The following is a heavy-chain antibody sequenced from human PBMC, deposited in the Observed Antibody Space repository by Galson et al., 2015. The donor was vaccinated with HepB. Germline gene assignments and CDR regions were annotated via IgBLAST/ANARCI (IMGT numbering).Heavy chain of an antibody. CDR1: GFSFSLYS. CDR2: TSDNGNNR. CDR3: ARDLSSAYDVDF. Sequence: SLRLSCAASGFSFSLYSMHWVRQAPGKGLEWVAVTSDNGNNRHYAGSVKGRFTISRDNSKDTVYLQMNGLREEDTATYYCARDLSSAYDVDFWGQGAPVVVSS. V-gene: IGHV3-30-3*01. J-gene: IGHJ4*02. D-gene: IGHD5-12*01.